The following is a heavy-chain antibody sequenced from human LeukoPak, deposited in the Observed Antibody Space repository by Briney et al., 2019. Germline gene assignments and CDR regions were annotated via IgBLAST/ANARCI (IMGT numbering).Heavy chain of an antibody. CDR3: ARETVTTGYYYYYYGMDV. J-gene: IGHJ6*02. Sequence: SETLSLTCTVSGGSISSSSYYWGWIRQPPGKGLEWIGSIYYSGSTYYNPSLKSRVTISVDTSKNQFSLKLSSVTAADTAVYYCARETVTTGYYYYYYGMDVWGQGTTVTVSS. CDR2: IYYSGST. V-gene: IGHV4-39*07. CDR1: GGSISSSSYY. D-gene: IGHD4-17*01.